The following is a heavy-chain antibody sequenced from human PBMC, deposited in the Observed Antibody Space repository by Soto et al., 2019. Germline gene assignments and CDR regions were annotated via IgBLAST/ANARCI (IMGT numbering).Heavy chain of an antibody. CDR2: ISSSSSNI. CDR1: GFTFSSYT. V-gene: IGHV3-21*01. J-gene: IGHJ4*02. CDR3: ARSADSSGWYNRGFDY. D-gene: IGHD6-19*01. Sequence: EVQLVESGGGLVKPGGSLRLSCAASGFTFSSYTMNWVRQAPGKGLEWVSSISSSSSNIYYADSVKGRFTISRDNAKNSLYLQKNSLRAEDTAVYCCARSADSSGWYNRGFDYWGQGTLVTVSS.